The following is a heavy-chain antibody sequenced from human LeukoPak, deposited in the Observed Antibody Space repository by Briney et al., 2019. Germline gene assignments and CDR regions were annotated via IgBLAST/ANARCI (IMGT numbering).Heavy chain of an antibody. CDR1: GYTFTSYG. CDR3: ARVHYDILTGYYFDY. J-gene: IGHJ4*02. CDR2: INPNSGGT. Sequence: ASVKVSCKASGYTFTSYGISWVRQAPGQGLEWMGWINPNSGGTNYAQKFQGRVTMTRDTSISTAYMELSRLRSDDTAVYYCARVHYDILTGYYFDYWGQGTLVTVSS. V-gene: IGHV1-2*02. D-gene: IGHD3-9*01.